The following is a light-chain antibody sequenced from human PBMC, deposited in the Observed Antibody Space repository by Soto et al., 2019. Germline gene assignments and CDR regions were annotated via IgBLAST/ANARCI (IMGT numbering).Light chain of an antibody. Sequence: ITPSPATLSENPGAGVTLSRRASESVSSSIAWYQQRTGQAPRLLIYGASTRATGIPARFSGSGSGTEFTLTISSLQSEDFAIYYCQQYNKWRTFGQGTRWIS. J-gene: IGKJ1*01. CDR3: QQYNKWRT. CDR2: GAS. CDR1: ESVSSS. V-gene: IGKV3-15*01.